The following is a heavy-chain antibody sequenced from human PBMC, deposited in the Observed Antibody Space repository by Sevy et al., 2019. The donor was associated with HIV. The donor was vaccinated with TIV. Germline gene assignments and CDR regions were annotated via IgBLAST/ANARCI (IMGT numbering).Heavy chain of an antibody. CDR1: GGTFSSYA. J-gene: IGHJ6*02. D-gene: IGHD3-16*01. V-gene: IGHV1-69*13. Sequence: ASVKVSCKASGGTFSSYAISWVRQAPGQGLEWMGGIIHIFGTANYAQKFQGRVTITADESTSTAYMELSSLRSEDTAVYYCARGNGYDYVWWSPTLGEYYYYGMDVWGQGTTVTVSS. CDR3: ARGNGYDYVWWSPTLGEYYYYGMDV. CDR2: IIHIFGTA.